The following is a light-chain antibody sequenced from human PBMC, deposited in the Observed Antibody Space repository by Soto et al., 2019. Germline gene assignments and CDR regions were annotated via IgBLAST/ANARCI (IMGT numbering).Light chain of an antibody. CDR3: QQYNNWPRT. CDR1: RSVSSN. J-gene: IGKJ1*01. CDR2: GAS. V-gene: IGKV3-15*01. Sequence: EIVMTQSPATLSVSPGERATLSCRASRSVSSNLAWYQQKPGQAPRLLIYGASTRATGIPARFSGSGSGTEFNLTISSRQSEDFAVYYCQQYNNWPRTFGQGTKMEIK.